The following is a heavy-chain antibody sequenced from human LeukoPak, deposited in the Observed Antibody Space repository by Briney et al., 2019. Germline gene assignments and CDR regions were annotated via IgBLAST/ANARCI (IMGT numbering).Heavy chain of an antibody. CDR3: AKVATGRLLYYFDD. D-gene: IGHD5-12*01. CDR2: IRFDGSNE. J-gene: IGHJ4*02. V-gene: IGHV3-30*02. CDR1: GFTFSAYG. Sequence: QTGGSLRLSCAASGFTFSAYGMHWVRQAPGKGLEWVAFIRFDGSNEDYADSVKGRFTVSRDNSRDTLYLHMTSLSADDTAVYYCAKVATGRLLYYFDDWGQGTLVTVSS.